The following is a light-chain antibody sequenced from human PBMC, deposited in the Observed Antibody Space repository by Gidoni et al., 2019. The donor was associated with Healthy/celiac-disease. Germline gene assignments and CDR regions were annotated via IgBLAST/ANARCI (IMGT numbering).Light chain of an antibody. J-gene: IGLJ1*01. CDR2: DVS. V-gene: IGLV2-14*03. CDR1: SSDVGGYNY. CDR3: SSYTSSSTLCV. Sequence: QSALTQPASDSGSPGQSFTISCTGTSSDVGGYNYVSWYQHHPGKAPKLMIYDVSNRPSGVSNRFSGSKSGNTASLTISGLQAEDEADYYCSSYTSSSTLCVFGTGTKVTVL.